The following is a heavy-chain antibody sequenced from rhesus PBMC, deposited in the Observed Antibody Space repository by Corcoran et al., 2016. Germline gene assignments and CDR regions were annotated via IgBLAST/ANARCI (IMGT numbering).Heavy chain of an antibody. CDR1: GGSINGYYY. J-gene: IGHJ1*01. Sequence: QVKLQQWGEGLVTPSETLSLTCAVYGGSINGYYYWSWIRQPPGKGLEWIGNIDGNGPRTNHNPSLKNGVTISKDTAKNQFSLKRSSVTAADTAVYYCSRDAYENRVTTGEYFEFWGQGALVTVSS. CDR3: SRDAYENRVTTGEYFEF. V-gene: IGHV4-73*01. D-gene: IGHD4-23*01. CDR2: IDGNGPRT.